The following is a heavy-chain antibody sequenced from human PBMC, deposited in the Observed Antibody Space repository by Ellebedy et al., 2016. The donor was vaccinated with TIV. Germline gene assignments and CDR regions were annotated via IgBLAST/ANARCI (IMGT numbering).Heavy chain of an antibody. D-gene: IGHD6-13*01. CDR3: SRGIAAVMY. Sequence: GESLKISCATSGFTFDNFAMRWFRQAPGKGLEWVSAITGSGDRTFYADSVKGRFTISRDNAKNSLYLQLNSLRAEDTAVYYCSRGIAAVMYWGQGTPVTVSS. CDR1: GFTFDNFA. J-gene: IGHJ4*02. V-gene: IGHV3-23*01. CDR2: ITGSGDRT.